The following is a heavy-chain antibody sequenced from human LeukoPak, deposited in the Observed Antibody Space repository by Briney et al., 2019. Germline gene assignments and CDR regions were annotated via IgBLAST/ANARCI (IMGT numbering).Heavy chain of an antibody. CDR3: AQPQWGLRGLTDH. V-gene: IGHV3-23*01. CDR2: ISSSGSGGNT. Sequence: PGGSLRLSCAASGFTFSSYAMSWARQAPGKGREWVSGISSSGSGGNTYYADFVKGRFTISRDSSKNTLFLQMNSLRAEDTAIYYCAQPQWGLRGLTDHWGQGTPVTVSS. CDR1: GFTFSSYA. D-gene: IGHD1-26*01. J-gene: IGHJ4*02.